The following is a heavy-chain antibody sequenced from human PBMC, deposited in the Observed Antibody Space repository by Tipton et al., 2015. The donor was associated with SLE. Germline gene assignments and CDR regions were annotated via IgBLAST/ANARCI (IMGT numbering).Heavy chain of an antibody. CDR2: ISYDGSNK. V-gene: IGHV3-30-3*01. J-gene: IGHJ4*02. Sequence: SLRLSCAASGFTFSSYAMHWVRQAPGKGLEWVAVISYDGSNKYYADSVKGRFTISRDNSKNTLYLQMNSLRAEDTAVYYCATGYFWSGYYDYWGQGTLVTVSS. CDR1: GFTFSSYA. CDR3: ATGYFWSGYYDY. D-gene: IGHD3-3*01.